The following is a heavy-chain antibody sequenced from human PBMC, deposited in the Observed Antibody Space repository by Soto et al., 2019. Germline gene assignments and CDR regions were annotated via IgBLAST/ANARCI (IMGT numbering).Heavy chain of an antibody. V-gene: IGHV5-51*01. J-gene: IGHJ6*02. D-gene: IGHD2-2*01. Sequence: LGESLKISCKGSGYSFTSYWIGWVRQMPGKGLEWMGIIYPGDSDTRYSPSFQGQVTISADKSISTAYLQWSSLKASDTAMYYCARATRTLGYCSSTSCHYYYYGMDVWGQGTTVTVSS. CDR3: ARATRTLGYCSSTSCHYYYYGMDV. CDR2: IYPGDSDT. CDR1: GYSFTSYW.